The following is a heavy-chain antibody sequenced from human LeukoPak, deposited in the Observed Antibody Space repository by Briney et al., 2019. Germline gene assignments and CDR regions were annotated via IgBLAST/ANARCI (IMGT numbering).Heavy chain of an antibody. D-gene: IGHD5-24*01. CDR1: GFTFSIYA. Sequence: PGGSLRLSCAASGFTFSIYAMSWVRQAPGKGLEWVSDISHSGGSTYYADSVKGRFTISRDNAKNSLYLQMNSLRAEDTAVYYCARALRVKMATITDAFDIWGQGTMVTVSS. CDR2: ISHSGGST. V-gene: IGHV3-23*01. J-gene: IGHJ3*02. CDR3: ARALRVKMATITDAFDI.